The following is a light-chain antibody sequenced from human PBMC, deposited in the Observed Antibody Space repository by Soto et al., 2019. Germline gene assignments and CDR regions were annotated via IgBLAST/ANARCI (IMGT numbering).Light chain of an antibody. CDR1: QSVSGSY. J-gene: IGKJ2*01. V-gene: IGKV3-20*01. CDR3: QQYGSSPGT. CDR2: GAS. Sequence: EIVLTQSPGTLSLSPGDRATLSCRASQSVSGSYLAWYQHKPGQAPRLLIYGASSRATGIPDRFSGSGSGTDFTLTISRLEPEDFAVYYCQQYGSSPGTFGQGTKLEIK.